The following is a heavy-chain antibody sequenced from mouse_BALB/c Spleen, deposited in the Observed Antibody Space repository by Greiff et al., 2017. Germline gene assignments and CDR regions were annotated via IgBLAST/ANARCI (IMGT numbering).Heavy chain of an antibody. V-gene: IGHV5-17*02. CDR1: GFTFSSFG. D-gene: IGHD1-1*01. Sequence: EVKLVESGGGLVQPGGSRKLSCAASGFTFSSFGMHWVRQAPEKGLEWVAYISSGSSTIYYADTVKGRFTISRDNPKNTLFLQMTSLRSEDTAMYYCAREGKFITTVAFDYWGQGTTLTVSS. CDR2: ISSGSSTI. J-gene: IGHJ2*01. CDR3: AREGKFITTVAFDY.